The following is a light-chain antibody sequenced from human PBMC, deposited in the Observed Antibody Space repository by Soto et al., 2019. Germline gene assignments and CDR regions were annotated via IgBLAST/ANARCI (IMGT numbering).Light chain of an antibody. V-gene: IGKV2-28*01. J-gene: IGKJ2*01. CDR3: MQALQTPYT. Sequence: DIVMTQSPLSLPVTPGEPASISCRSSQSLLHSNGYNYLDWYLQKSGQSQQLLIYLGSNRASGVPDRFSGSGSGIDFTLKISRVEAEDVGVYYCMQALQTPYTCGQGTKLEIK. CDR2: LGS. CDR1: QSLLHSNGYNY.